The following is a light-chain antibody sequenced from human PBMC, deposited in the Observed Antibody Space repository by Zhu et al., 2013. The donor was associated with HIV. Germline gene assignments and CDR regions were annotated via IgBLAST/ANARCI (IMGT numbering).Light chain of an antibody. CDR1: KLGDKY. Sequence: SYELTQPPSVSVSPGQTASITCSGDKLGDKYACWYQQKPGQSPVLVIYEDNKRPSGIPERFSGSNSGNTATLTISGTQAMDEGDYYCQTWDSSTAVFGTGTKITVL. V-gene: IGLV3-1*01. CDR3: QTWDSSTAV. CDR2: EDN. J-gene: IGLJ1*01.